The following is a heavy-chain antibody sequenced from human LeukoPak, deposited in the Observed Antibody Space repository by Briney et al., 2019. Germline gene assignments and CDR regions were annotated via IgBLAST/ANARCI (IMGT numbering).Heavy chain of an antibody. CDR2: ISSSSSTI. J-gene: IGHJ4*02. V-gene: IGHV3-48*01. D-gene: IGHD2-15*01. CDR1: GFTFSSDS. Sequence: GGSLRLSCAASGFTFSSDSMNWVRQAPGKGLEWVSYISSSSSTIYYADSVKGRFTISRDNAKNSLYLQMNSLRAEDTAVYYCATGTLGGWHYFDYWGQGTLVTVSS. CDR3: ATGTLGGWHYFDY.